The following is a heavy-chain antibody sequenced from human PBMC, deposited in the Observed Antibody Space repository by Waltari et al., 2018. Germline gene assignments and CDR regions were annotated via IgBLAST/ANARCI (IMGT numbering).Heavy chain of an antibody. V-gene: IGHV4-4*07. CDR3: AREVGGIVVVPAARDDAFDI. Sequence: QVQLQESGPGLVKPSETLSLTCTVSGGSISSYYWSWIRQPAGQGLEWIGRIYTSGSTNYNPSLKSRVTMSVDTSKNQFSLKLSSVTAADTAVYYCAREVGGIVVVPAARDDAFDIWGQGTMVTVSS. CDR2: IYTSGST. D-gene: IGHD2-2*01. CDR1: GGSISSYY. J-gene: IGHJ3*02.